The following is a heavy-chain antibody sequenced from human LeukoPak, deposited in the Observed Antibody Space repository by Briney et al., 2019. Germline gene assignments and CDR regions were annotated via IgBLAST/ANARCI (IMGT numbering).Heavy chain of an antibody. CDR2: IYYSGST. CDR1: GGSISSYY. Sequence: SETLSLTCTVSGGSISSYYWSWIRQPAGKGLEWIGYIYYSGSTNYNPSLKSRVTISVDTSKNQFSLKLSSVTAADTAVYYCASSRVDDYYYYGMDVWGQGTTVTVSS. CDR3: ASSRVDDYYYYGMDV. V-gene: IGHV4-59*01. D-gene: IGHD5/OR15-5a*01. J-gene: IGHJ6*02.